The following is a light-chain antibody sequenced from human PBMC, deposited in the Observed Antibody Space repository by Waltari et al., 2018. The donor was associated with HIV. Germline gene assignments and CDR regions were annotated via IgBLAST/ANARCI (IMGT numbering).Light chain of an antibody. V-gene: IGLV2-14*03. CDR2: DFN. J-gene: IGLJ1*01. CDR1: SSAVGGYNY. Sequence: QSALTQPASVSGSLGQSITISCPGTSSAVGGYNYVSWYQQHPGKAPKLMIYDFNNRPSGVSNRFSGSKSANTASLTISGLQAEDEADYYCSSYTGSSTYVFGTGTKVTVL. CDR3: SSYTGSSTYV.